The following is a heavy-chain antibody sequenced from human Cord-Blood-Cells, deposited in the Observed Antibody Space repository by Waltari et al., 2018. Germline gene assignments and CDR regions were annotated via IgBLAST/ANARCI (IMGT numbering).Heavy chain of an antibody. V-gene: IGHV1-24*01. CDR2: CDPEDGET. Sequence: QVQLVQSGAEVKKPGASVKVSCKVSGYTLTELSMHWVRQAPGKGLEWMGGCDPEDGETIYAQKFQGRVTMTEDTSTDTAYMELSSLRSEDTAVYYCAAEYCSGGSCEYYFDYWGQGTLVTVSS. CDR3: AAEYCSGGSCEYYFDY. CDR1: GYTLTELS. D-gene: IGHD2-15*01. J-gene: IGHJ4*02.